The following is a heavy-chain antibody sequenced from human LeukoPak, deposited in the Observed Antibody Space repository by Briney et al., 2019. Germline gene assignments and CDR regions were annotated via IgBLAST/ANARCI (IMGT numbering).Heavy chain of an antibody. CDR1: GFTFSSYG. V-gene: IGHV3-33*01. CDR3: ARDWATTVTAPPGSYWYFDL. D-gene: IGHD4-17*01. J-gene: IGHJ2*01. Sequence: GRSLRLSCAASGFTFSSYGMHWVRQAPGKGLEWVAVIWYDGSNKYYADSVKGRFTISRDNSKNTLYLQMNSLGAEDTAVYYCARDWATTVTAPPGSYWYFDLWGRGTLVTVSS. CDR2: IWYDGSNK.